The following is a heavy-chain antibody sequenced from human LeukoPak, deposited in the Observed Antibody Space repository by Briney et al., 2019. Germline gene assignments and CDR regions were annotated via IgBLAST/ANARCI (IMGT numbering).Heavy chain of an antibody. J-gene: IGHJ4*02. CDR3: AKYSGSYYYPPNWDS. Sequence: PGGPLRLSCVASGFTFSNYAMTWVRQAPGKGLEGVSGISGSGSSTYYADSVKGRFTLSRDYPKNTLYLQMNSLRAEDTAVYFCAKYSGSYYYPPNWDSWGQGTLVTVSS. D-gene: IGHD1-26*01. V-gene: IGHV3-23*01. CDR2: ISGSGSST. CDR1: GFTFSNYA.